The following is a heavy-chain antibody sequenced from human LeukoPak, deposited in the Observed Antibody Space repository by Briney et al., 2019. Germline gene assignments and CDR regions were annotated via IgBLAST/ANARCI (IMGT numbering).Heavy chain of an antibody. V-gene: IGHV4-59*08. D-gene: IGHD5-12*01. CDR1: GVSISGYY. CDR2: IYYSGST. J-gene: IGHJ4*02. CDR3: ASQRAGYHVDY. Sequence: PSETLSLTCTASGVSISGYYRRWIRQPPGKGLEWIGYIYYSGSTNYNPSLKSRVIMSVDTSKNQFSLNLRFVTAADTAVYYCASQRAGYHVDYYCQETLVTVSS.